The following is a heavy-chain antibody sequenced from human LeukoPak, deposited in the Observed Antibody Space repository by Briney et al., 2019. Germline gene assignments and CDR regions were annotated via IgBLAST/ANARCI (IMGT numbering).Heavy chain of an antibody. V-gene: IGHV3-48*01. J-gene: IGHJ4*02. CDR3: ATSPLQLWSRLGPDY. Sequence: PGGSLRLSCAASGFTFSSYSMNWVRQAPGKGLEWVSYISSSSSTIYYADSVKGRFTISRDNAKNSLYLQMNSLRAEDTAVYYCATSPLQLWSRLGPDYWGQGTLVTVSS. CDR2: ISSSSSTI. CDR1: GFTFSSYS. D-gene: IGHD5-18*01.